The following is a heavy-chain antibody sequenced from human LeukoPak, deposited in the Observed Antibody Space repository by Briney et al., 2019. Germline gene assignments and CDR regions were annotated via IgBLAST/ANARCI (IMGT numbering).Heavy chain of an antibody. CDR2: INNAGSNT. Sequence: GGSLRLSCTASGSTFGDYAMTWVRQAPGKGLVWVSRINNAGSNTSYADSVKGRFTISRDNAKNTLYLQMSSLRAEDTAVYYCARGPAANSGSYYVGDNWGQGSLVIVSS. CDR1: GSTFGDYA. D-gene: IGHD1-26*01. J-gene: IGHJ4*02. V-gene: IGHV3-74*01. CDR3: ARGPAANSGSYYVGDN.